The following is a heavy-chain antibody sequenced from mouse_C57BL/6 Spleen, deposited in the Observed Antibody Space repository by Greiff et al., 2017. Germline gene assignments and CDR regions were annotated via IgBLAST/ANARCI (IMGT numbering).Heavy chain of an antibody. CDR2: ISYDGSN. Sequence: EVKLMESGPGLVKPSQSLSLTCSVTGYSITSGYYWNWIRQFPGNKLEWMGYISYDGSNNYNPSLKNRISITRDTSKNQFFLKLNSVTTEDTATYYCARGDPEFAYWGQGTLVTVSA. V-gene: IGHV3-6*01. J-gene: IGHJ3*01. CDR1: GYSITSGYY. CDR3: ARGDPEFAY.